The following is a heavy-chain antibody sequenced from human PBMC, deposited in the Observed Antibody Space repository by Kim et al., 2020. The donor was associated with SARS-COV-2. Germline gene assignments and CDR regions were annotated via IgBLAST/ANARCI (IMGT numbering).Heavy chain of an antibody. CDR3: AKPGSRLVTDYYFDY. CDR1: GFTFSSYG. CDR2: ISYDGSNK. J-gene: IGHJ4*02. V-gene: IGHV3-30*18. Sequence: GGSLRLSCAASGFTFSSYGMHWVRQAPGKGLEWVAVISYDGSNKYYADSVKGRFTISRDNSKNTLYLQMNSLRAEDTAVYYCAKPGSRLVTDYYFDYWGQGALVTVSS. D-gene: IGHD2-21*02.